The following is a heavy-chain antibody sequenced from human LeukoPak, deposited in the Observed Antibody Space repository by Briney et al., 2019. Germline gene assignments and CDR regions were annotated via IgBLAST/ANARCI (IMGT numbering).Heavy chain of an antibody. CDR3: ARVAHDFWSGYDFDY. Sequence: SETLSLTCTVSGGSISSSSYYGGWIRQPPGKGLEWIGCIHYSGSTYYNPSLKSRVTISVDTSKTQFSLKLSSVTAADTAVYYCARVAHDFWSGYDFDYWGQGTLVTVSS. V-gene: IGHV4-39*07. D-gene: IGHD3-3*01. J-gene: IGHJ4*02. CDR1: GGSISSSSYY. CDR2: IHYSGST.